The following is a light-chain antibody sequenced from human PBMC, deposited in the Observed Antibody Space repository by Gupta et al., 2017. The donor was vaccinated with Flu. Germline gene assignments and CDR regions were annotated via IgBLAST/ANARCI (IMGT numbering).Light chain of an antibody. CDR2: LNGDGSH. Sequence: QLVLTQSPSASASLGASVKLTCPLSSGHSSYAIAWHQQQPEKGPRYVMKLNGDGSHSKGDGIPDRFSGSSSGAERYLTISSRQAEDEAEYYCQTWGTGIQAAFGGGTKLTVL. J-gene: IGLJ3*02. CDR3: QTWGTGIQAA. V-gene: IGLV4-69*01. CDR1: SGHSSYA.